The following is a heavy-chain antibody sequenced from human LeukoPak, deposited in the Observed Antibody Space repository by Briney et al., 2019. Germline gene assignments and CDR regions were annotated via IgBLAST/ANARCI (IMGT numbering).Heavy chain of an antibody. D-gene: IGHD3-22*01. CDR2: IYYTGIT. CDR3: ARETSSGSGYYFDY. CDR1: GGSINRSNYY. J-gene: IGHJ4*02. V-gene: IGHV4-39*07. Sequence: PSETLSLTCTVSGGSINRSNYYWGWIRQPPGKGLEWIGSIYYTGITYYNPSLKSRVTISVDTSKNQFSLKLSSVTAADTAVYYCARETSSGSGYYFDYWGQGTLVTVSS.